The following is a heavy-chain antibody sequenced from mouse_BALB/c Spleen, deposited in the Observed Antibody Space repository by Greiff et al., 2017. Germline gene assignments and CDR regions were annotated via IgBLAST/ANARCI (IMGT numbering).Heavy chain of an antibody. Sequence: EVHLVESGGGLVKPGGSLKLSCAASGFNFSDYYMYWVRQTPEKRLEWVATISDGGSYTYYPDSVKGRFTISRDNAKNNLYLQMSSLKSEDTAMYYCARAGNDRYLYYFDYWGQGTTLTVSS. CDR1: GFNFSDYY. V-gene: IGHV5-4*02. D-gene: IGHD2-14*01. CDR2: ISDGGSYT. CDR3: ARAGNDRYLYYFDY. J-gene: IGHJ2*01.